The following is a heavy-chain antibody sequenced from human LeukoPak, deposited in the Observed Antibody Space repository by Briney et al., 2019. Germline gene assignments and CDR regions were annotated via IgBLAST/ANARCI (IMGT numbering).Heavy chain of an antibody. D-gene: IGHD5-18*01. CDR3: ARDQFPWIQLWLRSGWFDP. V-gene: IGHV1-18*01. CDR1: GYTFTSYG. CDR2: ISAYNGNT. Sequence: ASVKVSCKASGYTFTSYGISWVRQAPGQGLEWMGWISAYNGNTNYAQKLQGRVTMTTDTSTSTAYMELGSLRSDDTAVYYCARDQFPWIQLWLRSGWFDPWGQGTLVTVSS. J-gene: IGHJ5*02.